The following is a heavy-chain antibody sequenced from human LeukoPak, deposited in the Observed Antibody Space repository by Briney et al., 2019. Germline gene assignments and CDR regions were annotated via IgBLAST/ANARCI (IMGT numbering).Heavy chain of an antibody. CDR3: ARDRSIVVVPAATSPRRGTYYYYGVDV. CDR2: ISAYNGNT. V-gene: IGHV1-18*01. CDR1: GYTFTTYG. D-gene: IGHD2-2*01. Sequence: ASVKVSCKASGYTFTTYGISWVRQAPGQGLEWMGWISAYNGNTNYAQKLQGRVTMTKETSTSTAYMELRSLRSDDTAVYYCARDRSIVVVPAATSPRRGTYYYYGVDVWGQGTTVTVSS. J-gene: IGHJ6*02.